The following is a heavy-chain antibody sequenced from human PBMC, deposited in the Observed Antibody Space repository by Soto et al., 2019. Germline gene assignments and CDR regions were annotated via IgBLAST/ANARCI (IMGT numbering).Heavy chain of an antibody. J-gene: IGHJ4*02. CDR3: AKDLSYITGTTNDFDY. V-gene: IGHV3-30*18. CDR2: ISYDGSNK. Sequence: QVQLVESGGGVVQPGRSLRLSCAASGFTFSSYGMHWVRQAPGKGLEWVAVISYDGSNKYYADSVKGRFTISRDNSKNTLYLQMNGLRAEDTAVYYCAKDLSYITGTTNDFDYWGQGTLVTVSS. CDR1: GFTFSSYG. D-gene: IGHD1-20*01.